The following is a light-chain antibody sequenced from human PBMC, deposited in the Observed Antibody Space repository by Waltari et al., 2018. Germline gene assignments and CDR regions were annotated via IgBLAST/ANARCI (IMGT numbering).Light chain of an antibody. CDR3: ATWDRSLSAVV. Sequence: QSVFTQPPSVSAAPGQKVTISCSGRSSNTGNNYVSWYQLRPGTAPKLLIYDNNKRPSGIPDRFSGSKSGTSATLGITGLQTGDEADYYCATWDRSLSAVVFGGGTKLTVL. V-gene: IGLV1-51*01. CDR1: SSNTGNNY. CDR2: DNN. J-gene: IGLJ2*01.